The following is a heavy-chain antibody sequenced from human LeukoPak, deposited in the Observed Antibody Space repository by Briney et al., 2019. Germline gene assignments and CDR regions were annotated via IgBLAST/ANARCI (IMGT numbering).Heavy chain of an antibody. D-gene: IGHD2-8*01. CDR2: IYPGDSDT. J-gene: IGHJ4*02. CDR1: GYSFTSYW. CDR3: ARQRCTNGVCYTSGPLDY. V-gene: IGHV5-51*01. Sequence: GESLKISCKGSGYSFTSYWIGWVRPMPGKGLEWMGIIYPGDSDTRYSPSFQGQVTISADKSISTAYLQWSSLKASDTAMYYCARQRCTNGVCYTSGPLDYWGQGTLVTVSS.